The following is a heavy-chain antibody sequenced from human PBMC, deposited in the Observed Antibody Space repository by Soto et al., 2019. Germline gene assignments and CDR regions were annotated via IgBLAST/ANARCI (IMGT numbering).Heavy chain of an antibody. V-gene: IGHV3-33*01. Sequence: LRLSCAASGFTFSSYDMHWVRQAPGKGLEWVAVIWYDGSNKYYADSVKCRFTISRDNSKNTLYLQMNSLRAEDTAVYYCARDRSGYGSGSYHLKTWGQGTLVTVSS. CDR2: IWYDGSNK. J-gene: IGHJ5*02. CDR1: GFTFSSYD. D-gene: IGHD3-10*01. CDR3: ARDRSGYGSGSYHLKT.